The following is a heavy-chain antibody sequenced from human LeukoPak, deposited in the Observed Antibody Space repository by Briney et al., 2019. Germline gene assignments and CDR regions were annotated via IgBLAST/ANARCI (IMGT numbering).Heavy chain of an antibody. V-gene: IGHV1-69*05. D-gene: IGHD3-22*01. CDR3: ARKYYDSSGYYGVDY. CDR2: IIPIFGTA. Sequence: SVKVSCKASGGTFSSYAIGWVRQAPGQGLEWMGRIIPIFGTANYAQKFQGRVTITTDESTSTAYMELSSLRSEDTAVYYCARKYYDSSGYYGVDYWGQGTLVTVSS. J-gene: IGHJ4*02. CDR1: GGTFSSYA.